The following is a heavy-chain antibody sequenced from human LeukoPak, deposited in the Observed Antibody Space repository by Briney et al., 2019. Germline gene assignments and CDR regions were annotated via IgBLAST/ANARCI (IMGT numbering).Heavy chain of an antibody. V-gene: IGHV3-30-3*01. Sequence: PGGSLRLSCAASGFTFSSYAMHWVRQAPGKGLEWVAVISYDGSNKYYADSVKGRFPISRDNSKNTLDLQMNSLRAEATAAYYCARSMFNYYDSSGPDYWGQGTLVTVSS. J-gene: IGHJ4*02. CDR1: GFTFSSYA. CDR3: ARSMFNYYDSSGPDY. D-gene: IGHD3-22*01. CDR2: ISYDGSNK.